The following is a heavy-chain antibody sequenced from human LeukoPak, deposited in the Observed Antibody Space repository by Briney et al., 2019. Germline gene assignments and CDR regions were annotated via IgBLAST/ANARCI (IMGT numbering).Heavy chain of an antibody. J-gene: IGHJ6*04. V-gene: IGHV1-24*01. CDR3: ATGYDILTGSRYGMDV. D-gene: IGHD3-9*01. Sequence: ASVKVSFKVSGYTLTELSMHWVRQAPGKGGEWMGGFDPEDGETIYAQKFQGRVTMTEATSTDTAYMELSSLRSEDTAVYYCATGYDILTGSRYGMDVWGKGTTVTVSS. CDR1: GYTLTELS. CDR2: FDPEDGET.